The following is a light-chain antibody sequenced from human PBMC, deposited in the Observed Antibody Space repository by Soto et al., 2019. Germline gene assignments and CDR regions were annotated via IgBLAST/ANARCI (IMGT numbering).Light chain of an antibody. V-gene: IGLV2-8*01. Sequence: QSALTQPPSASGSPGQSVTVSCTGSSSDVGAYNYVSWYQQHPGKAPKLIIFEVNKRPSGVPDRFSGSKSGNTASLTVSGLQAEDEADYYCSSFGGRKAFGGGTKLTVL. CDR3: SSFGGRKA. J-gene: IGLJ2*01. CDR1: SSDVGAYNY. CDR2: EVN.